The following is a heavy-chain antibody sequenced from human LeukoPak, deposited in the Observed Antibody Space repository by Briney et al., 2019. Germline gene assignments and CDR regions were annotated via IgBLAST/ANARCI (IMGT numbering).Heavy chain of an antibody. CDR3: AKGIYGSGSSALDY. D-gene: IGHD3-10*01. CDR1: GFAFSSYA. V-gene: IGHV3-23*01. Sequence: PGESLRVSCAASGFAFSSYAMSWVRQAPGKRLEWVSAISGSGSSTYYADSVKGRFTISRDNSKNTLYLQMNSLRAEDTAVYYCAKGIYGSGSSALDYWGRGTLVTVSS. CDR2: ISGSGSST. J-gene: IGHJ4*02.